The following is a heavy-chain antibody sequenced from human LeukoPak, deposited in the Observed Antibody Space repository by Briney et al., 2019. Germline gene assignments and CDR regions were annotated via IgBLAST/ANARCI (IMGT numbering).Heavy chain of an antibody. CDR3: AKFWGAAGTLNYGMDV. V-gene: IGHV3-23*01. Sequence: GGSLRLSCAASGFSFSSYAMSWVRQAPGKGLEWVSSISGSGGSTYYADSVKGRFTISRDKSKNTLYLQMKSLRAEDTAVYYCAKFWGAAGTLNYGMDVWGQGTMVTVSS. CDR2: ISGSGGST. D-gene: IGHD6-13*01. CDR1: GFSFSSYA. J-gene: IGHJ6*02.